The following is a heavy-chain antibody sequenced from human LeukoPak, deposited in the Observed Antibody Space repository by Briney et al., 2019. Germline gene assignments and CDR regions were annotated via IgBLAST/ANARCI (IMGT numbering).Heavy chain of an antibody. D-gene: IGHD3-3*01. V-gene: IGHV3-21*01. CDR1: GFTFSSYS. J-gene: IGHJ4*02. CDR2: ISSSSSYI. CDR3: AKESATYYFDS. Sequence: PGGSLRLSCAASGFTFSSYSMNWVRQAPGKGLEWVSSISSSSSYIYYPDSVKGRFTISRDNSKNTLYLEMNSLRAEDTGVYYCAKESATYYFDSWGQGILVTVSS.